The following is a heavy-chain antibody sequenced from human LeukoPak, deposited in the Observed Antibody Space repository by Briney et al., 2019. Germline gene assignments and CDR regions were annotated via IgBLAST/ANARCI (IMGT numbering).Heavy chain of an antibody. CDR3: ARDLRYYYDSSGSYGYDY. CDR1: GFTFSNYA. Sequence: GGSLRLSCAASGFTFSNYAMDWVRQAPGKGLEWVSVIYSGGSTYYADSVKGRFTISRDNSKNTLYLQMNSLRAEDTAVYYCARDLRYYYDSSGSYGYDYWGQGTLVTVSS. D-gene: IGHD3-22*01. CDR2: IYSGGST. J-gene: IGHJ4*02. V-gene: IGHV3-66*01.